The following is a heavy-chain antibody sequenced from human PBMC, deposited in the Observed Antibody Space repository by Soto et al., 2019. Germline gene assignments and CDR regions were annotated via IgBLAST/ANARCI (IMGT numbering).Heavy chain of an antibody. CDR1: GYAFTTYT. CDR3: ARGGYGDY. Sequence: QVHLVQSGAEVKKPGASVKVSCKGSGYAFTTYTITWVRQAPGQGLEWMGWISANNGNTNYAQKLQGRVTVTRDTSTSPAYMELGSLRSDDTAVYYCARGGYGDYWGQGALVTVSS. V-gene: IGHV1-18*01. J-gene: IGHJ4*02. D-gene: IGHD1-1*01. CDR2: ISANNGNT.